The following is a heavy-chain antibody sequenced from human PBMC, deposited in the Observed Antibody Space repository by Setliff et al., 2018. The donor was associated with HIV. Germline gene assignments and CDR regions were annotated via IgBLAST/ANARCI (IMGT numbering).Heavy chain of an antibody. D-gene: IGHD3-10*01. V-gene: IGHV4-34*01. CDR2: ISPSGGA. Sequence: SETLSLTCTSFGGPFSDYFWTWLRQPPGKGLEWIGHISPSGGADYSPSLKTRAAISLVTSRSQIVLRLSSVAAADTATYYCARGVTLGRGVIAESPLYVMDVWGEGTPVTVSS. CDR1: GGPFSDYF. J-gene: IGHJ6*03. CDR3: ARGVTLGRGVIAESPLYVMDV.